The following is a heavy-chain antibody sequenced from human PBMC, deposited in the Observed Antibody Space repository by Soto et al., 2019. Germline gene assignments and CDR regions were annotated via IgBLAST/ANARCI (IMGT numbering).Heavy chain of an antibody. CDR2: IKQDGIEK. CDR1: GFNFSGHW. D-gene: IGHD5-12*01. CDR3: ARESARWLLSFFDY. J-gene: IGHJ4*02. Sequence: EVQLVQSRGGLVQPGGALRLSCEVSGFNFSGHWMSWVRQAPGKGLEWVATIKQDGIEKYYVDSVKGRFTISRDNTKNSLYLQMSSLRADETAVYYCARESARWLLSFFDYWGQGTVVTVSS. V-gene: IGHV3-7*01.